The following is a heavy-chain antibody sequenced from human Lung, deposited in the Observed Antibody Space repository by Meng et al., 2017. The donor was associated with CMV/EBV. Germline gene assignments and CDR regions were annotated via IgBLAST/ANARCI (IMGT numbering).Heavy chain of an antibody. J-gene: IGHJ4*02. CDR1: GDIVSSNSAA. D-gene: IGHD4-23*01. CDR2: TYYRSKWYH. V-gene: IGHV6-1*01. Sequence: QVQLPHSGPGLVKPSQTLSLTCAISGDIVSSNSAAWHWIRQSPSRGLEWLGRTYYRSKWYHEYAVSVKSRITISPDTPKNQFSLQLNSMTPEDTAVYYCARGINGGCGDWGQGTLVTVSS. CDR3: ARGINGGCGD.